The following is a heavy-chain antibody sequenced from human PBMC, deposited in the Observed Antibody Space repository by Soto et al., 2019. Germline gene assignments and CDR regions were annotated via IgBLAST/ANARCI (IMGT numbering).Heavy chain of an antibody. CDR2: IYHSGST. CDR3: ARDFGRGLASPAFDI. D-gene: IGHD3-10*01. Sequence: QVQLQESGPGLVKPSGTLSLTCAVSSGSISSSNWWSWVRQPPGKWLEWIGEIYHSGSTNYNPSLKSRVTISVDKSKNQFSLKLSSVTAADTAVYYCARDFGRGLASPAFDIWGQGTMVTVSS. CDR1: SGSISSSNW. J-gene: IGHJ3*02. V-gene: IGHV4-4*02.